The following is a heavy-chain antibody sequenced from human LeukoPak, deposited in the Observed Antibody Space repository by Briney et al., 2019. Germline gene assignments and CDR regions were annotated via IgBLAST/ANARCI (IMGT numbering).Heavy chain of an antibody. CDR1: GGTFSSYA. J-gene: IGHJ5*02. CDR3: ARSLRYDFWSGYYNWFDP. Sequence: SVKVSCKASGGTFSSYAISWVRQAPGQGLEWMGGIIPIFGTANYAQKFQGRVTITTDESTSTAYMELSSLRSEDTAMYYCARSLRYDFWSGYYNWFDPWGQGTLVTVSS. D-gene: IGHD3-3*01. CDR2: IIPIFGTA. V-gene: IGHV1-69*05.